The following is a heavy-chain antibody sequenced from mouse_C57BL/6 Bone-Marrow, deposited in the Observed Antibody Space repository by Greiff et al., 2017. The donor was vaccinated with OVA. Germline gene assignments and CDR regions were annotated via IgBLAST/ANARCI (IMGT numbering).Heavy chain of an antibody. CDR1: GYTFTDYE. V-gene: IGHV1-15*01. D-gene: IGHD1-1*01. CDR2: IDPETGGT. Sequence: QVQLQQSGAELVRPGASVTLSCKASGYTFTDYEMHWVKQTPVHGLEWIGAIDPETGGTAYNQKFKGKAILTADKSSSTAYMELRSLTSGDSAVYYCTRRDYGSSYYWGQGTTLTVSS. CDR3: TRRDYGSSYY. J-gene: IGHJ2*01.